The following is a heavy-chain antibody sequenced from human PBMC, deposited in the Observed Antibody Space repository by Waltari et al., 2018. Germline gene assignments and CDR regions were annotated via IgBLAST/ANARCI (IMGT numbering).Heavy chain of an antibody. V-gene: IGHV4-31*03. CDR2: VYHSIA. CDR3: AQRQAYWFDP. CDR1: GASISSCGYY. Sequence: QVQLQESGPRLVKPSQTLSLTCTVSGASISSCGYYWSWLRQQPGKVLEWIGYVYHSIASYNPSLDSRLTISEATSKNSFSLRLTSVTAADTAIYYCAQRQAYWFDPWSQGTLVTVSS. J-gene: IGHJ5*02.